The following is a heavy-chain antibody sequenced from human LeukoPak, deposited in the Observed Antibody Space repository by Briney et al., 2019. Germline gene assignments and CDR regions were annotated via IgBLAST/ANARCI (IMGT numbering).Heavy chain of an antibody. Sequence: PSETLSLTCTVSGGSISSGGYYWSWIRQHPGKGLEWIGYIYYSGSTYYNPSLKSRVTISVDTSKNQFSLKLSSVTAADTAVYYCARSMCGGDCLHYYGMDVWGQGTTVTVSS. CDR3: ARSMCGGDCLHYYGMDV. J-gene: IGHJ6*02. CDR2: IYYSGST. CDR1: GGSISSGGYY. V-gene: IGHV4-31*03. D-gene: IGHD2-21*02.